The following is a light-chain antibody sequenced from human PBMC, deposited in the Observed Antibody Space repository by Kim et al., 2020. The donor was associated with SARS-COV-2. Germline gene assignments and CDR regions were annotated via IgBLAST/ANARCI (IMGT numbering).Light chain of an antibody. CDR2: KAS. CDR3: QQYNSYPIT. CDR1: QSISAW. J-gene: IGKJ5*01. V-gene: IGKV1-5*03. Sequence: DIQMTQSPSTLSASVGDRVTITCRASQSISAWLAWYQQKPGKAPNHLIYKASSLESGVPSRFSGSGSGTEFSLTISSLQPDDFATYYCQQYNSYPITFGQGTRLEIK.